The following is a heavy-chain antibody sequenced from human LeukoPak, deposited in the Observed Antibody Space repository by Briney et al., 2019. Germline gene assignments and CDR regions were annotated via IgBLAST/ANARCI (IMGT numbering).Heavy chain of an antibody. CDR3: AKAGIMGYGDYYYYMDV. D-gene: IGHD5-12*01. J-gene: IGHJ6*03. CDR1: GFTFSSYA. V-gene: IGHV3-23*01. CDR2: ISGSGGST. Sequence: GGSLRLSCAASGFTFSSYAMSWVRQAPGKGLEWVSAISGSGGSTYYADSVKGRFTISRDNSKNTLYLQMNSLRAEDTAVYYCAKAGIMGYGDYYYYMDVWGKGTTVTVSS.